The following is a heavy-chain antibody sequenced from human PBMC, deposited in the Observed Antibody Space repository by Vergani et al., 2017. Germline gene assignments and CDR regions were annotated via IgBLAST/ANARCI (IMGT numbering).Heavy chain of an antibody. CDR2: INPNSGGT. CDR1: GYTFTSYD. J-gene: IGHJ6*02. Sequence: QVQLVQSGAEVKKPGASVKVSCKASGYTFTSYDINWVRQATGQGLEWMGWINPNSGGTNYAQKFQGRVTMTRDTSISTAYMELSRLRSDDTAVYYCARARGYYDSSGYYYVDGMDVWGQGTTVTVSS. D-gene: IGHD3-22*01. CDR3: ARARGYYDSSGYYYVDGMDV. V-gene: IGHV1-2*02.